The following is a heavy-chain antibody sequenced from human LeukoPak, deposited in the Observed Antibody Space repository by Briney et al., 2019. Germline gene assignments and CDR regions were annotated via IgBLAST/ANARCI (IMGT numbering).Heavy chain of an antibody. Sequence: PSQTLSLTCTVSGVSISSGGYYWSWIRQHPGKGLEWIGYIYYSGSTYYNPSLKSRVTISVDTSKNQFSLKLSSVTAADTAVYYCAGLVGRYSSGLYYYYFDYWGQGTLVTVSS. CDR3: AGLVGRYSSGLYYYYFDY. CDR1: GVSISSGGYY. V-gene: IGHV4-31*03. J-gene: IGHJ4*02. CDR2: IYYSGST. D-gene: IGHD3-22*01.